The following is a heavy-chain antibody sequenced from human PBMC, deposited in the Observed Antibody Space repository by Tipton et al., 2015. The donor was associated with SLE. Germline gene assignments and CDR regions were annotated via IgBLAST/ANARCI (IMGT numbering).Heavy chain of an antibody. Sequence: TLSLTCTVSGGSISFSTYYWGWIRQPPGKGLEWIGYIYYSGSTNYNPSLKSRVTISVDTSKNQFSLKLSSVTAADTAMFYCASGTLEWSHEPDYWGQGTLVTVSS. CDR1: GGSISFSTYY. CDR3: ASGTLEWSHEPDY. V-gene: IGHV4-61*05. D-gene: IGHD3-3*01. CDR2: IYYSGST. J-gene: IGHJ4*02.